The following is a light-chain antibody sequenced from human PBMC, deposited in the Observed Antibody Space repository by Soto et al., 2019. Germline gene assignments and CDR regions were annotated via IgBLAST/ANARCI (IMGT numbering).Light chain of an antibody. V-gene: IGLV2-14*01. CDR1: SSDVGGYNY. CDR2: DAS. J-gene: IGLJ1*01. Sequence: QSALTQPASVSGSPGQSITISCTGTSSDVGGYNYVSWYQQHPGKAPKLMISDASNRPSGVSNRFSGSKSGNTASLTISGLQAEDEGDYFCTSYTSSNSFYVFGTGTKLTVL. CDR3: TSYTSSNSFYV.